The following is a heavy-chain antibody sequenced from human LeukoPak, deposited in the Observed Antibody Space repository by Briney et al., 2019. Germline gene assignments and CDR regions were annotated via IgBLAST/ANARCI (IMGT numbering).Heavy chain of an antibody. V-gene: IGHV5-10-1*01. Sequence: ESLQISCKGSGYSFTNYWITWVGHMPAKGRVGMGRIDPSDYYTNYRPSFQGHVTISTDKSTSTAYLQWSSLKASDTAMYYCARQRYSYYNDYWGQGTLVTVSS. CDR2: IDPSDYYT. CDR1: GYSFTNYW. CDR3: ARQRYSYYNDY. J-gene: IGHJ4*02. D-gene: IGHD5-18*01.